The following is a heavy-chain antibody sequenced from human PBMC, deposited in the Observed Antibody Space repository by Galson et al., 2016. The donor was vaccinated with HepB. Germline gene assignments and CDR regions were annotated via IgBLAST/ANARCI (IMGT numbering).Heavy chain of an antibody. CDR2: INSDGSTT. Sequence: SLRLSCAASGFTFSDYWMHWVRQAPGEGLVWVSRINSDGSTTNSAGSVKGRFTISRDNSKNVLYLQMNSLRVEDTAVYYCARAFGAAGAIDYWGQGTLVTVSS. V-gene: IGHV3-74*01. J-gene: IGHJ4*02. CDR3: ARAFGAAGAIDY. D-gene: IGHD6-13*01. CDR1: GFTFSDYW.